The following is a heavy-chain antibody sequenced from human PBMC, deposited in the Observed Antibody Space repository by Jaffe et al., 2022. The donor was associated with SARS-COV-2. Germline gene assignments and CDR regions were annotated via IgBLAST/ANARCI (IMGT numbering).Heavy chain of an antibody. CDR1: GGTFSSYA. CDR2: IIPIFGTA. V-gene: IGHV1-69*01. D-gene: IGHD6-13*01. J-gene: IGHJ3*02. CDR3: ARRAANPQQLATNDAFDI. Sequence: QVQLVQSGAEVKKPGSSVKVSCKASGGTFSSYAISWVRQAPGQGLEWMGGIIPIFGTANYAQKFQGRVTITADESTSTAYMELSSLRSEDTAVYYCARRAANPQQLATNDAFDIWGQGTMVTVSS.